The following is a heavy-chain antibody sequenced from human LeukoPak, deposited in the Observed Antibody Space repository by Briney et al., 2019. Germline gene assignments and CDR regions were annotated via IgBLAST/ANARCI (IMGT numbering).Heavy chain of an antibody. J-gene: IGHJ3*02. Sequence: GEPLKISCAASGFTFSSYVMSWVRQAPGKGLQWVSSISGSGDSTYHADSVKGRFTISSDNSKNTLYLQMNSLRAEDTAVYYCARTVGYSDIWGQGTLVTVSS. CDR1: GFTFSSYV. V-gene: IGHV3-23*01. CDR3: ARTVGYSDI. D-gene: IGHD2-15*01. CDR2: ISGSGDST.